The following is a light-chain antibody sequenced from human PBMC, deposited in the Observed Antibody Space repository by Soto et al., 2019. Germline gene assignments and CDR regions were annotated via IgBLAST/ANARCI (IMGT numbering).Light chain of an antibody. CDR2: KAS. J-gene: IGKJ1*01. CDR1: QTISTL. Sequence: DIQMTQSPSTLSSSVGDRVTITCRASQTISTLLAWYQQRPGKAPNLLIYKASSLESGVPSSVSGSGSGTEFTLTISRLEPDDFATYFCQQYSTYPWTFGQGTKVEVK. V-gene: IGKV1-5*03. CDR3: QQYSTYPWT.